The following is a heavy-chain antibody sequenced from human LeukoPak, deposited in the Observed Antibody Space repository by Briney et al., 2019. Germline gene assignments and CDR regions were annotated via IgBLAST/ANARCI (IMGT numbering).Heavy chain of an antibody. J-gene: IGHJ4*02. V-gene: IGHV3-21*01. CDR2: ISSSSYI. CDR3: AREPDYGDYPGPFDY. D-gene: IGHD4-17*01. CDR1: GFTFSSYS. Sequence: PGGSLRLSCAASGFTFSSYSMNWVRQAPGKGLEWVSSISSSSYIYYADSVKGRFTISRDNAKNSLYLQMNSLRAEDTAVYYCAREPDYGDYPGPFDYWGQGTLVTVSS.